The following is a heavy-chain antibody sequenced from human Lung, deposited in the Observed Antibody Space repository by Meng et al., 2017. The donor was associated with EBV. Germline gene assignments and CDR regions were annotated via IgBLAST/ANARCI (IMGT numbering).Heavy chain of an antibody. CDR3: ARDKIAVAGITGDY. CDR2: INTNTGNP. V-gene: IGHV7-4-1*02. D-gene: IGHD6-19*01. CDR1: GYTFTSYA. J-gene: IGHJ4*02. Sequence: QVDLGESGSDVKKPGASVKVSCKASGYTFTSYAMNWVRQAPGQGLEWMGWINTNTGNPTYAQGFTGRFVFSLDTSVSTAYLQISSLKAEDTAVYYCARDKIAVAGITGDYWGQGTLVTVSS.